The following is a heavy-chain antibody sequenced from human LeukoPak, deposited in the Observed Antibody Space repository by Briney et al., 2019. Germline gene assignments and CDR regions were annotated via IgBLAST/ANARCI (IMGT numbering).Heavy chain of an antibody. CDR3: ARGRYGNDY. Sequence: PSETLSLTCAVYGGSFSGYYWSWIRQPPGKGGEWIGEINHSGSTNYNPSLKSRVTISVDTSKNQFSLKLSSVTAADTAVYYCARGRYGNDYWGQGTLVTVSS. CDR2: INHSGST. D-gene: IGHD4-17*01. V-gene: IGHV4-34*01. J-gene: IGHJ4*02. CDR1: GGSFSGYY.